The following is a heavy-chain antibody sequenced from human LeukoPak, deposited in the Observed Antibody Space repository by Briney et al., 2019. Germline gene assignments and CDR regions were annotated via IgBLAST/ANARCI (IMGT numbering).Heavy chain of an antibody. V-gene: IGHV4-39*07. J-gene: IGHJ4*02. Sequence: SETLSLTCTVSGGSISSSSYYWGWIRQPPGKGLEWIGSIYYSGSTYYNPSLKSRVTISVDTSKNQFSLKLSSATAADTAVYYCARPEGIAVAIDYWGQGTLVTVSS. CDR2: IYYSGST. D-gene: IGHD6-19*01. CDR1: GGSISSSSYY. CDR3: ARPEGIAVAIDY.